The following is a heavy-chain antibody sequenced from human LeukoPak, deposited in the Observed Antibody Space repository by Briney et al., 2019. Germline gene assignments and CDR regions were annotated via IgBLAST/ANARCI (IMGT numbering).Heavy chain of an antibody. CDR2: IRSKTDGGTI. Sequence: GGALRLSCAASGFTFNNAWMSWVRQSPGKGLEWVGRIRSKTDGGTIDYPAPMEGRFTISRDDSKNTVYLQITSLKTEDTAVYYCAREAMMVYAIEPDSWGQGTLVTVSS. J-gene: IGHJ4*02. V-gene: IGHV3-15*01. CDR3: AREAMMVYAIEPDS. D-gene: IGHD2-8*01. CDR1: GFTFNNAW.